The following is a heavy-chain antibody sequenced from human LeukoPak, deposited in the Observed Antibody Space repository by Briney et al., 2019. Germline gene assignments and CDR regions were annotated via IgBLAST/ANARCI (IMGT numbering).Heavy chain of an antibody. CDR3: ARGLVGLTPHAGVFEI. CDR1: GGSISSSY. J-gene: IGHJ3*02. CDR2: IYSSGNT. D-gene: IGHD1-26*01. Sequence: SETLSLTCTVSGGSISSSYWRWIRQPPGKGLEWIGYIYSSGNTNSNPSLKSRVTIAVDTSKSQFSLKLSSVAAADTAVYYCARGLVGLTPHAGVFEIWGQGTKVTVSS. V-gene: IGHV4-59*01.